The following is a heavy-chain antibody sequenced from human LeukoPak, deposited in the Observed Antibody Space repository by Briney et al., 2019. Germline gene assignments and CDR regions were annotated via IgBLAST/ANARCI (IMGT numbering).Heavy chain of an antibody. V-gene: IGHV3-21*01. J-gene: IGHJ5*02. D-gene: IGHD6-19*01. CDR3: ASQYSSGGNWFDP. CDR1: GFSIISTY. Sequence: PGGSLRLSCAASGFSIISTYLSWVRQAPGKGLEWVSSISSSSSYRFYADSVKGRFTISRDNAKNSLYLQMNSLRAEDTAVYYCASQYSSGGNWFDPWGQGTLVTVSS. CDR2: ISSSSSYR.